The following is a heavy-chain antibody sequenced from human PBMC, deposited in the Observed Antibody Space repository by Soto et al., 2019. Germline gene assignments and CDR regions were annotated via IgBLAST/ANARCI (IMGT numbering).Heavy chain of an antibody. CDR1: GFSLSTSGVG. CDR2: VYWDDDK. D-gene: IGHD3-10*01. J-gene: IGHJ4*02. V-gene: IGHV2-5*02. CDR3: AHLAYYGWGSYTY. Sequence: QITLKESGPTLVKPTQTLMLTCTFSGFSLSTSGVGVGWIRQPPGKALEWLASVYWDDDKRYSPSLESRLTITKGPSTNQGVLPRTDMDLVDTAPYYCAHLAYYGWGSYTYWGRGPLVTVSS.